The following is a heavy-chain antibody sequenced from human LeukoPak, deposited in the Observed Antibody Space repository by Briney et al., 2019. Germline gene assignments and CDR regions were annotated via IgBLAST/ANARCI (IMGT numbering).Heavy chain of an antibody. CDR2: VYHTGST. J-gene: IGHJ4*02. D-gene: IGHD2-2*03. CDR3: ARAGWIIPSGIDY. V-gene: IGHV4-38-2*01. CDR1: GYSISRGYY. Sequence: SETLSLTCAVSGYSISRGYYWALIRQPPGKGLEWIGTVYHTGSTYYNPSLDSRVTISVDTSKNEFSLNLKSVTAADTAVYYCARAGWIIPSGIDYWGQGALVTVSS.